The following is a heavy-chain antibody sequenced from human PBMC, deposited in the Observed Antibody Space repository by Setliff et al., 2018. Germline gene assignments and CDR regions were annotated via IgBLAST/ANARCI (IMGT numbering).Heavy chain of an antibody. J-gene: IGHJ4*02. D-gene: IGHD3-3*01. Sequence: LSLTCAVSGYSISGAYYWGWIRQPPGKGLEWIGNIHHSGSTYYNPSLKSRVTISLDTAKSQFSLKLTSLSAADTAVYYCAALPMEIYPIGPPHYWGQGTLVTVSS. CDR2: IHHSGST. CDR1: GYSISGAYY. V-gene: IGHV4-38-2*01. CDR3: AALPMEIYPIGPPHY.